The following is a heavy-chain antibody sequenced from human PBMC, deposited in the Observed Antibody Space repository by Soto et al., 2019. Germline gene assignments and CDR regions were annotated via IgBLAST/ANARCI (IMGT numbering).Heavy chain of an antibody. CDR1: GFTFSSYA. Sequence: SLRLSCAASGFTFSSYAMSWVRQAPGKGLEWVSAISGSGGSTYYADSVKGRFTISRDNSKNTLYLQMNSLRAEDTAVYYCAKARGHSCGRSLFDPWCQGTWVTVSS. D-gene: IGHD5-18*01. J-gene: IGHJ5*02. V-gene: IGHV3-23*01. CDR3: AKARGHSCGRSLFDP. CDR2: ISGSGGST.